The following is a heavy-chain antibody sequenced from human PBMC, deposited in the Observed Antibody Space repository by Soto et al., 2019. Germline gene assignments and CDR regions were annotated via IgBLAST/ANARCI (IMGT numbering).Heavy chain of an antibody. J-gene: IGHJ3*02. CDR1: GYTFTSYG. D-gene: IGHD2-2*01. Sequence: QVQLVQSGAEVKKPGASVKVSCKASGYTFTSYGISWVRQAPGQGLEWMGWISAYNGNTNYAQKLQGRVTMTTDTSTSTAYMELRSLRSDDTAVYYCATPFEYCSSISCQTEDAFDIWGQGKMVTVSS. V-gene: IGHV1-18*04. CDR2: ISAYNGNT. CDR3: ATPFEYCSSISCQTEDAFDI.